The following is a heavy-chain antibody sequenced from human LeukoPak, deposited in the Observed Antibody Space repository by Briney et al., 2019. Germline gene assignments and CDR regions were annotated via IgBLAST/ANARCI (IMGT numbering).Heavy chain of an antibody. D-gene: IGHD3-22*01. CDR1: GGSFSGYS. CDR2: ILHSGNT. V-gene: IGHV4-34*12. J-gene: IGHJ4*02. CDR3: ARTTYDRPRVISD. Sequence: KSSETLSLTCGVSGGSFSGYSWTWIRQPPGQGLEWIGEILHSGNTNYSPSLKSRVTISADTSKHQFSLKLTSVTAADTAIYYCARTTYDRPRVISDWGRGTLVTGSS.